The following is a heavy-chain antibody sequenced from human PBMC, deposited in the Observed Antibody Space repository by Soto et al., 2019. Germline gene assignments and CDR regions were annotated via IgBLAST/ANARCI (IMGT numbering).Heavy chain of an antibody. D-gene: IGHD1-26*01. CDR1: GGSISSGGYY. Sequence: PSETLSLTCTVSGGSISSGGYYWSWIRQHPGKGLEWIGYIYYSGSTYYNPSLKSRVTISVDTSKNQFSLKLSSVTAADTAVYYCARDRYSGSYKTTTGFDYWGQGTLVTVSS. J-gene: IGHJ4*02. V-gene: IGHV4-31*03. CDR2: IYYSGST. CDR3: ARDRYSGSYKTTTGFDY.